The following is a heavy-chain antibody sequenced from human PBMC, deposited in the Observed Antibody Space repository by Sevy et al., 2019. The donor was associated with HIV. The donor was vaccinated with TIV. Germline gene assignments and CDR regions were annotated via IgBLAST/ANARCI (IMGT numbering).Heavy chain of an antibody. V-gene: IGHV3-30*04. CDR3: ASDLPATIFGVLISVPQSYYAMDV. CDR1: GFTFSDYA. Sequence: GGSLRLSCAASGFTFSDYAMHWVRQAPGKGLEWVALISSDGSNEYYGDSVKGRFTISRDTFKGTVFLQMNSLRPEDTAVYYCASDLPATIFGVLISVPQSYYAMDVWGQRTPVTVSS. D-gene: IGHD3-3*01. CDR2: ISSDGSNE. J-gene: IGHJ6*02.